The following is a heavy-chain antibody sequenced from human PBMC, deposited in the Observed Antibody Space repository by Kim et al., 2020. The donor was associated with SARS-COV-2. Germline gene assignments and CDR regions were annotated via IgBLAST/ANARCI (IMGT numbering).Heavy chain of an antibody. CDR3: ASSGYTYGLHIMHY. V-gene: IGHV3-30*04. CDR1: GFTFSSYA. J-gene: IGHJ4*02. Sequence: GGSLRLSCAASGFTFSSYAMHWVRQAPGKGLEWVAVISYDGSNEYYADSVKGRFTISRDNSKNTLYLQMNNLRAEDTALYYCASSGYTYGLHIMHYWGQGTLVTVSS. CDR2: ISYDGSNE. D-gene: IGHD5-18*01.